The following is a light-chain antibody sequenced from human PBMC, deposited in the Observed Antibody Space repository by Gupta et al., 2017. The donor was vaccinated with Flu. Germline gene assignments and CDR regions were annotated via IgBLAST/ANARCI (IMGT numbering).Light chain of an antibody. J-gene: IGKJ4*01. CDR3: LQDTSYPIT. Sequence: DIQMTQSPSTLSASVGDRVTIPCRASQSFSTYLAWYQQKPGKAPRLLIYKASNLESGVPSRFSDSGSGTEFTLTISRLQPDDFATYYCLQDTSYPITFGRGTKVEIK. CDR1: QSFSTY. V-gene: IGKV1-5*03. CDR2: KAS.